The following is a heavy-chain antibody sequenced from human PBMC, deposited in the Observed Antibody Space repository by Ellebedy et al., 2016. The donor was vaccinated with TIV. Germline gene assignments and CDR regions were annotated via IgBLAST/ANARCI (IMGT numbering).Heavy chain of an antibody. D-gene: IGHD3-10*01. J-gene: IGHJ6*02. V-gene: IGHV3-23*01. CDR2: ISGSGGST. Sequence: GESLKISXAASGFTFSSYAMSWVRQAPGKGLEWVSAISGSGGSTYYADSVKGRFTISRDNSKNTLYLQMNSLRAEDTAVYYCASSTMVRGVIPYYYYGMDVWGQGTTVTVSS. CDR1: GFTFSSYA. CDR3: ASSTMVRGVIPYYYYGMDV.